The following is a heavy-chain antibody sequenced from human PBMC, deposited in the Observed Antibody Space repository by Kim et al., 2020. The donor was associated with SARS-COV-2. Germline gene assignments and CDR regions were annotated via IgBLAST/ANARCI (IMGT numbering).Heavy chain of an antibody. CDR3: ARGRGRYCSSTSCYVPPHYYYGMDV. V-gene: IGHV4-34*01. Sequence: SETLSLTCAVYGGSFSGYYWSWIRQPPGKGLEWIGEINHSGSTNYNPSLKSRVTISVDTSKNQFSLKLSSVTAADTAVYYCARGRGRYCSSTSCYVPPHYYYGMDVWGQGTTVTVSS. J-gene: IGHJ6*02. CDR2: INHSGST. CDR1: GGSFSGYY. D-gene: IGHD2-2*01.